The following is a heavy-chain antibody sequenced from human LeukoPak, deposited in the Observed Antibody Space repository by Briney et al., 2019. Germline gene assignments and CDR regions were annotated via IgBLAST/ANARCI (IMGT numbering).Heavy chain of an antibody. CDR2: IKQAGSEK. J-gene: IGHJ4*02. CDR3: ARRGGILTGSPYFDY. V-gene: IGHV3-7*01. D-gene: IGHD3-9*01. CDR1: GFTFSSYW. Sequence: GGSLRLSCAASGFTFSSYWMSWVRQAPGKGLEWVANIKQAGSEKYYVASVKGRFTISRDNAKNSLYLQMNSLRAEDTAVYYCARRGGILTGSPYFDYWGQGTLVTVSS.